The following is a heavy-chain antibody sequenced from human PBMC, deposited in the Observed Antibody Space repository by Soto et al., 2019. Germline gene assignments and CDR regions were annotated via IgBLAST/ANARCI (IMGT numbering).Heavy chain of an antibody. CDR3: ARDRGATHPDRQYYYYYYGMDV. Sequence: GGSLRLSCAASGFTFSSYSMNWVRQAPGKGLEWVSYISSSSSTIYYADSVKGRFTISRDNAKNSLYLQMNSLRDEDTAVYYCARDRGATHPDRQYYYYYYGMDVWGQGTTVTVSS. J-gene: IGHJ6*02. V-gene: IGHV3-48*02. CDR2: ISSSSSTI. D-gene: IGHD5-12*01. CDR1: GFTFSSYS.